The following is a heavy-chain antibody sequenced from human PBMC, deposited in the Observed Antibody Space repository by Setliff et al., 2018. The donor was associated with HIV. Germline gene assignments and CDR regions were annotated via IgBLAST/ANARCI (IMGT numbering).Heavy chain of an antibody. CDR1: EFSFSTSW. D-gene: IGHD2-15*01. CDR2: INSDGSST. Sequence: GGSLRLSCAASEFSFSTSWMHWVRQAPGKGLVWVSRINSDGSSTYYADSVKGRFTISRDNSKNTLYLQMNSLRAEDMAVYYCAKGALGYCSGTICYPFDYWAQGTLVTVSS. J-gene: IGHJ4*02. V-gene: IGHV3-74*01. CDR3: AKGALGYCSGTICYPFDY.